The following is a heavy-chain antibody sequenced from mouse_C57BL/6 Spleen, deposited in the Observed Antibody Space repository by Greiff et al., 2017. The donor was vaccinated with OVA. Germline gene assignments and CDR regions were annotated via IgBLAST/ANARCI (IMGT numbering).Heavy chain of an antibody. CDR1: GYTFTDYE. CDR2: IDPETGGT. D-gene: IGHD1-1*01. CDR3: TRRVTTVVATDVDY. Sequence: VNVVESGAELVRPGASVTLSCKASGYTFTDYEMHWVKQTPVHGLEWIGAIDPETGGTAYNQKFKGKAILTADKSSSTAYMELRSLTSEDSAVYYCTRRVTTVVATDVDYWGQGTTLTVSS. J-gene: IGHJ2*01. V-gene: IGHV1-15*01.